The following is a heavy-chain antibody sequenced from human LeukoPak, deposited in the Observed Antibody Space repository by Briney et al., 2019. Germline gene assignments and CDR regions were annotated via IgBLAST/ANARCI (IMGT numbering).Heavy chain of an antibody. CDR3: AREGTVATRPEDYGWFDP. Sequence: GGSLRLSCAASGFTFSSYGIHWVRQAPGKGLEWVAVIWYDGSNKYYADSVKGRFTISRDNSKNTLYLQMNSLRAEDTAVYYCAREGTVATRPEDYGWFDPWGQGTLVTVSS. V-gene: IGHV3-33*01. D-gene: IGHD5-12*01. CDR1: GFTFSSYG. J-gene: IGHJ5*02. CDR2: IWYDGSNK.